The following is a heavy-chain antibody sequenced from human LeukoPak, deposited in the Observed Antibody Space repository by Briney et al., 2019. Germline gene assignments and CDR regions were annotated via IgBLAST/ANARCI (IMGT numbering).Heavy chain of an antibody. J-gene: IGHJ4*02. CDR2: IKQDGSEK. V-gene: IGHV3-7*03. CDR1: GFTFSSYW. CDR3: AKVIGPWYYFDY. Sequence: GGFLRLSCAASGFTFSSYWMSWVRPAPGKGLEWVANIKQDGSEKYYVDSVKGRFTISRDNAKNSLYLQMNSLRAEDTAVYYCAKVIGPWYYFDYWGQGTLVTVSS. D-gene: IGHD2-21*01.